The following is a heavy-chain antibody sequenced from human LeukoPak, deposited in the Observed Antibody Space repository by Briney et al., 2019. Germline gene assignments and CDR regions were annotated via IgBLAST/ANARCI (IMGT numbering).Heavy chain of an antibody. CDR1: GFTFSSYA. CDR2: ISSNGGST. V-gene: IGHV3-64*01. CDR3: ARESSSWYGYFQH. J-gene: IGHJ1*01. D-gene: IGHD6-13*01. Sequence: GSLRLSCAASGFTFSSYAMHWVRQAPGKGLEYVSAISSNGGSTYYANSVKGRFTISRDNSKNSLYLQMNSLRAEDTAVYYCARESSSWYGYFQHWGQGTLVTVSS.